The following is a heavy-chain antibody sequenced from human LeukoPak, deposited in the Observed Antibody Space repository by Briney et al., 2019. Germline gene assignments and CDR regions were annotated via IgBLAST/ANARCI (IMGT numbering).Heavy chain of an antibody. CDR1: GGSISSYY. Sequence: SETLSLTCTVSGGSISSYYWSWIRQPPGKGLEWIGEINHSGSTNYNPSLKSRVTISVDTSKNQFSLKLSSVTAADTAVYYCARDSVLMVYARYYYYMDVWGKGTTVTVSS. J-gene: IGHJ6*03. CDR3: ARDSVLMVYARYYYYMDV. CDR2: INHSGST. V-gene: IGHV4-34*01. D-gene: IGHD2-8*01.